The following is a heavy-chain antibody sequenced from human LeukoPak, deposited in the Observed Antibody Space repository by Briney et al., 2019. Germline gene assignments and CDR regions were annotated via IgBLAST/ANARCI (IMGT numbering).Heavy chain of an antibody. CDR3: ARDQVNRSYYYDSSGYCDY. V-gene: IGHV3-21*01. J-gene: IGHJ4*02. Sequence: GGSLRLSCGASGFTFSSYAMSWVRQAPGKGLEWVSSISSSSSYIYYADSVKGRFTISRDNAKNSLYLQMNSLRAEDTAVYYCARDQVNRSYYYDSSGYCDYWGQGALVTVSS. D-gene: IGHD3-22*01. CDR2: ISSSSSYI. CDR1: GFTFSSYA.